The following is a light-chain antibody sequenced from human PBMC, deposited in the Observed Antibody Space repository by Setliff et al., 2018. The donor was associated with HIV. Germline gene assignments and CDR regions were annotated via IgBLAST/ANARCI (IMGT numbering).Light chain of an antibody. J-gene: IGKJ4*01. CDR2: DAS. Sequence: EIVLTQSPATLSLSPGERATLSCRASQSVGSYLAWYQQKPGQVPRLLIYDASNRATGIPARFSGSASGTDFTLTISSLEPEDFAVYYCQQRSNWPLEITFGGGTKVDIK. CDR1: QSVGSY. V-gene: IGKV3-11*01. CDR3: QQRSNWPLEIT.